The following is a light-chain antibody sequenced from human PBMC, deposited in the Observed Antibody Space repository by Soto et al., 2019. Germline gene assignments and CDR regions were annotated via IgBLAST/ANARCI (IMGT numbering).Light chain of an antibody. CDR2: SNS. CDR1: SSTVGGNP. J-gene: IGLJ2*01. Sequence: QSVLTQPPSASGTPGQRVTISCSGSSSTVGGNPVNWYQQLPGTAPKLLIYSNSRRTSGVPDRFSGSNSGTSASLAISGLQYEDEADYFWAAWDDSLNGPVFGGGTKLTVL. V-gene: IGLV1-44*01. CDR3: AAWDDSLNGPV.